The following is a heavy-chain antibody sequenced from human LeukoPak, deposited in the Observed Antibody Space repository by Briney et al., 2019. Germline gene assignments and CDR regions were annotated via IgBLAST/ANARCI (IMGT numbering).Heavy chain of an antibody. V-gene: IGHV1-18*01. Sequence: ASVEVSCKASGYTFISYGINWVRQAPGQGLEWMGWISVINSGNTRYAQNFQGRLTMTTDTSTTTAYMELRSLRSDDTAVCYCSREFPFCGADCFSGVFDIWGQGTMVTVS. CDR3: SREFPFCGADCFSGVFDI. J-gene: IGHJ3*02. CDR1: GYTFISYG. D-gene: IGHD2-21*02. CDR2: ISVINSGNT.